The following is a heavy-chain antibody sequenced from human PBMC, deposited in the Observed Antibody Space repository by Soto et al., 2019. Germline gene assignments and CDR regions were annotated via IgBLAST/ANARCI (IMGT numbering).Heavy chain of an antibody. CDR1: GLTFRSYA. CDR2: ISGSGGST. V-gene: IGHV3-23*01. J-gene: IGHJ4*02. D-gene: IGHD3-9*01. Sequence: GGSLRLSCAASGLTFRSYAMSWVRQAPGKGLEWVSAISGSGGSTYYADSVKGRFTISRDNSKNTLYLQMNSLRAEDTAVYYCAKHFDWLRWYYFDYWGQGTLVTVSS. CDR3: AKHFDWLRWYYFDY.